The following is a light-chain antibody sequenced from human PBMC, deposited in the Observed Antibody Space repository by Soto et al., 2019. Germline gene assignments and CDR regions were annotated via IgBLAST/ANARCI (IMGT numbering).Light chain of an antibody. CDR2: EGT. V-gene: IGLV2-23*01. CDR3: HSYVRSTLV. J-gene: IGLJ3*02. Sequence: QSVLTQPPSVSAAPGQRVTISCSGSSSNIPNNYVSWYQQHPGKAPKLLIYEGTKRPSGVSNRFSGSESGNTASLTISGLQAEDEADYYCHSYVRSTLVFGGGTKVTVL. CDR1: SSNIPNNY.